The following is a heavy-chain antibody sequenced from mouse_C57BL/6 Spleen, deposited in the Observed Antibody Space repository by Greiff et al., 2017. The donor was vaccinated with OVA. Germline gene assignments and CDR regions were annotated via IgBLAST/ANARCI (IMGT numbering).Heavy chain of an antibody. V-gene: IGHV1-15*01. CDR2: IDPETGGT. Sequence: QVQLKESGAELVRPGASVTLSCKASGYTFTDYEMHWVKQTPVHGLEWIGAIDPETGGTAYNQKFKGKAILTADKSSSTAYMELRSLTSEDSAVYYCTRGGHWGQGTTLTVSS. CDR1: GYTFTDYE. CDR3: TRGGH. J-gene: IGHJ2*01.